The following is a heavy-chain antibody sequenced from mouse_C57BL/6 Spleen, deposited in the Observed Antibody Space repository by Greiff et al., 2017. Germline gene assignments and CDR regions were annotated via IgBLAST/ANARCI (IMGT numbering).Heavy chain of an antibody. CDR1: GYSITSGYY. J-gene: IGHJ4*01. CDR2: ISYDGSN. Sequence: EVQLQESGPGLVKPSQSLSLTCSVTGYSITSGYYWIWIRQFPGNKLEWMGYISYDGSNNYNPSLKNRISITRDTSKNQFFLKLNTVTTEDTATYYCARGELPQAMDYWGQGTSVTVSS. CDR3: ARGELPQAMDY. D-gene: IGHD1-1*01. V-gene: IGHV3-6*01.